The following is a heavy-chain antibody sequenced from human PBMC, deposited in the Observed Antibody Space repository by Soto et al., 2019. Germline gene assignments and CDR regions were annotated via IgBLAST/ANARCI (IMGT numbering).Heavy chain of an antibody. Sequence: ASVKVSCKASGYTFTSYGISWVRQAPGQGLEWMGWISAYNGNTNYAQKLQGRVTMTKDTSTSPADMELRSPRSDDTAVYYCARDPIAVAGTFDAWGQGTLVTVSS. CDR1: GYTFTSYG. V-gene: IGHV1-18*01. D-gene: IGHD6-19*01. J-gene: IGHJ5*02. CDR2: ISAYNGNT. CDR3: ARDPIAVAGTFDA.